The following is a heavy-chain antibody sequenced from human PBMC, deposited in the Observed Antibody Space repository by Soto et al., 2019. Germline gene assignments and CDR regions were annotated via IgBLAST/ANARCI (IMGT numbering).Heavy chain of an antibody. Sequence: GSLRLSRAASGFTFSDYYMSLIGQAPGKGLEWVSYISSSSSYTNYADSVKGRFTISRDNAKNSLYLQMNSLRAEDTAVYYCARDPRPGYYYDSSGYPYYFDYWGQGTLVTVSS. CDR3: ARDPRPGYYYDSSGYPYYFDY. CDR2: ISSSSSYT. V-gene: IGHV3-11*06. D-gene: IGHD3-22*01. CDR1: GFTFSDYY. J-gene: IGHJ4*02.